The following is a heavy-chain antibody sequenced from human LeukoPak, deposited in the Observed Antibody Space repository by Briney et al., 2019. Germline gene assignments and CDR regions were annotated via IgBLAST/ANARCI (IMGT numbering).Heavy chain of an antibody. CDR3: GRRTSYDTLSGYIYWYFDL. V-gene: IGHV4-59*01. Sequence: PSETLSLTCTVSGGSISSYYWSWIRQPPGKGLEWIGYINYSGSTDCNPSLKSRVTMSVDTSKNQFSLKLSSVTAADTAVYFCGRRTSYDTLSGYIYWYFDLWGRGTLVTVSS. CDR1: GGSISSYY. J-gene: IGHJ2*01. D-gene: IGHD3-9*01. CDR2: INYSGST.